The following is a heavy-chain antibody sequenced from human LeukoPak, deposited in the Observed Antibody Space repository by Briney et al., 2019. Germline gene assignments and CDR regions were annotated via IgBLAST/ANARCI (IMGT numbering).Heavy chain of an antibody. CDR2: ISYDGSNK. V-gene: IGHV3-30*18. D-gene: IGHD6-19*01. CDR1: GFTFSSYG. CDR3: AKDQGIAVAGDYYYYYGMDV. Sequence: GGSLRLSCAASGFTFSSYGMHWVRQAPGKGLEWVAVISYDGSNKYYADSVKGRFTISRDNSKNTLYLQMNSLRAEDTAVYYCAKDQGIAVAGDYYYYYGMDVWGQGTTVTVSS. J-gene: IGHJ6*02.